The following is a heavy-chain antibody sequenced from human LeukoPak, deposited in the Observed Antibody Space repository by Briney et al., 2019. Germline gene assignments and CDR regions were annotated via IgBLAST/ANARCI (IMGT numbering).Heavy chain of an antibody. CDR1: GYTFTGYY. Sequence: ASVKVSCKASGYTFTGYYMHWVRQAPGQGPEWMGWINPNGGGTNYAQKFQGRVTMTRDTSISTAYMELSRLRSDETAVYYCAREMYYYDSSGYGLWDYWGQGTLVTVSS. J-gene: IGHJ4*02. CDR2: INPNGGGT. D-gene: IGHD3-22*01. CDR3: AREMYYYDSSGYGLWDY. V-gene: IGHV1-2*02.